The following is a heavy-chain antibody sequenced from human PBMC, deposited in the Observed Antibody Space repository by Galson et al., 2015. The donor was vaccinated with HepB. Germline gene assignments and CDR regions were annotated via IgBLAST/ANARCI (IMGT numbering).Heavy chain of an antibody. CDR1: GFTFSNYG. J-gene: IGHJ4*02. CDR2: MTHDGTIK. D-gene: IGHD5-24*01. V-gene: IGHV3-30*03. CDR3: ATGVELDLQYYFDY. Sequence: SLRLSCAASGFTFSNYGMHWVRQAPGKGLEWVAVMTHDGTIKYYADSVKGRFAISRDNSKNTLYLQMNSLRAEDTGLYYCATGVELDLQYYFDYWGQGTQVTVSS.